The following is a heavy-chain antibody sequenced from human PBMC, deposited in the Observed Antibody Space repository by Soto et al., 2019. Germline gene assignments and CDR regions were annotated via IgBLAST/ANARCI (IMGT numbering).Heavy chain of an antibody. CDR3: ARVVGSSGDYFDY. D-gene: IGHD3-10*01. CDR2: IYYSGST. J-gene: IGHJ4*02. CDR1: GGSISSSSYY. V-gene: IGHV4-39*01. Sequence: SETLSLTCTVSGGSISSSSYYWGWIRQPPGKGLEWIGSIYYSGSTYYNPSLKSRVTISVDTSKNQFSLKLSSVTAADTAVYYCARVVGSSGDYFDYWGQGTPVTVSS.